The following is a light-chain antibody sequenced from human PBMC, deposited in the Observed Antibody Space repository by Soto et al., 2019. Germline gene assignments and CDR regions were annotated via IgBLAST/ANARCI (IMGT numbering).Light chain of an antibody. Sequence: QSALTQPRSVSGSPGQSVTISCTGTSSDVGGYNYVSWYQQYPGKAPKLMIYDVIKRPSGVPDRFSGSKSGNTASLTISGLQAEDEADYYCYSYAGSYTFYVFGTGTKLTVL. CDR1: SSDVGGYNY. V-gene: IGLV2-11*01. CDR2: DVI. J-gene: IGLJ1*01. CDR3: YSYAGSYTFYV.